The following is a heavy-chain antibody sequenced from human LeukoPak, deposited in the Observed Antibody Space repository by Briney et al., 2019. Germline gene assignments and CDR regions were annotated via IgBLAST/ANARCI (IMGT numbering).Heavy chain of an antibody. CDR2: INHSGST. Sequence: SETLSLTCAVYGGSFSGYYWSWIRQPPGKGLEWIGVINHSGSTNYNPSLKSRFTISVDTSKNQFSLKLSSVTAADTAVYYCARGVHYGILTGYYIYYYYYMDVWGKGTTVTVSS. CDR3: ARGVHYGILTGYYIYYYYYMDV. V-gene: IGHV4-34*01. J-gene: IGHJ6*03. D-gene: IGHD3-9*01. CDR1: GGSFSGYY.